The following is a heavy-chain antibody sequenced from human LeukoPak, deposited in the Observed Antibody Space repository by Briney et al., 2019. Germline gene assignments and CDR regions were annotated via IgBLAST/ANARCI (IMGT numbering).Heavy chain of an antibody. Sequence: GGSLKLSCAASGFTFSNYGMHWVRQAPGKGLEWVAFIRYDGSNKYYADSVKGRFTISRDNSKNTLYLQKNSLRAEDTAVYYCATDIVSRGGPHYYYYYMDVWGKGTTVTISS. D-gene: IGHD3-16*02. V-gene: IGHV3-30*02. CDR2: IRYDGSNK. J-gene: IGHJ6*03. CDR1: GFTFSNYG. CDR3: ATDIVSRGGPHYYYYYMDV.